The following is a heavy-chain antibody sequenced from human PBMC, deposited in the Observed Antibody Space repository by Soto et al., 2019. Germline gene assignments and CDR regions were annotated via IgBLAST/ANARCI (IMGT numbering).Heavy chain of an antibody. V-gene: IGHV4-4*07. CDR2: IYTSGST. D-gene: IGHD2-21*02. CDR1: GGSISSYC. J-gene: IGHJ4*02. CDR3: ARCGYGGNSGLDY. Sequence: PSEALSLTGTFSGGSISSYCWSWIRQPAGKGLEWIGRIYTSGSTNYNPSLKSRVTMSVDTSKNQFSLKLSSVTAADTAVYYCARCGYGGNSGLDYWGQGTLVTVS.